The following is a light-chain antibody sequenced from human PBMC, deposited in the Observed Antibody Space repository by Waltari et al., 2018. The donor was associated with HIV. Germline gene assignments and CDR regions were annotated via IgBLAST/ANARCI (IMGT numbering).Light chain of an antibody. CDR1: SSDVGNYNL. CDR3: FSYVGSSLWV. Sequence: LTQPASVSGSPGQSITISCTGTSSDVGNYNLVSWYQQHPGKAPKLIIYEVTERPSGVSNRFSGFKSANTASLTISGVQAEDEADYYCFSYVGSSLWVFGGGTKLTVL. CDR2: EVT. V-gene: IGLV2-23*02. J-gene: IGLJ3*02.